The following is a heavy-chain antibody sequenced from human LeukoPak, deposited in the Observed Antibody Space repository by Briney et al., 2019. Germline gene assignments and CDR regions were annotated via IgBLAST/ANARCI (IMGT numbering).Heavy chain of an antibody. Sequence: SVKVSCKASGGTFSSYGIRWVRQAPGQGLEWMGRIIPILGIANYAQEFQGRVTITADKSTSTAYMELSSLRSEDTAVYYCATAYDFWSGYYPSALRRRFDPWGQGTLVTVSS. CDR2: IIPILGIA. CDR3: ATAYDFWSGYYPSALRRRFDP. V-gene: IGHV1-69*04. J-gene: IGHJ5*02. D-gene: IGHD3-3*01. CDR1: GGTFSSYG.